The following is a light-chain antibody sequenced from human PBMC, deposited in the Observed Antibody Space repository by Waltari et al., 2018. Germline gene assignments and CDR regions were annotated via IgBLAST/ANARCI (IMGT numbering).Light chain of an antibody. Sequence: IQLTQSPSSLSASVGDRVTITCRASQGISSYLAWYRQKPGKAPKLLIHTASTLQSGVPSRFSGSGSGTDFTLSISSLQPEDFATYYCQQRNSYPITFGQGTRLEIK. CDR3: QQRNSYPIT. CDR2: TAS. V-gene: IGKV1-9*01. CDR1: QGISSY. J-gene: IGKJ5*01.